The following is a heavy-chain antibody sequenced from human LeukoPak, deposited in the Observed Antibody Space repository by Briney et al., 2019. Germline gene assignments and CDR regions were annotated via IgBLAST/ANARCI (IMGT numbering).Heavy chain of an antibody. CDR1: GFTFSSYW. J-gene: IGHJ3*02. V-gene: IGHV3-7*01. D-gene: IGHD4-17*01. CDR3: ASQYDYGDRPGAFDI. Sequence: GSLRLSCAASGFTFSSYWMSRVRQAPGKGLEWVANIKQDGSEKYYVDSVKRRFTISRDNAKNSLYLQMNSLRAEDTAVFYCASQYDYGDRPGAFDIWGQGTMVTVSS. CDR2: IKQDGSEK.